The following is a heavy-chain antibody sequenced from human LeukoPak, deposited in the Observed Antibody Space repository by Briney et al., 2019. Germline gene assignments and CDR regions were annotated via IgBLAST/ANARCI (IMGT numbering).Heavy chain of an antibody. CDR2: IYSGGST. J-gene: IGHJ4*02. Sequence: GGSLRLSCAASGFTFSSYSMSWVRQAPGKGLEWVSVIYSGGSTYYADSVKGRFTISRDNSKNTLYLQMNSLRAEDTAVYYCARGLYSGSYRYWGQGTLVTVSS. D-gene: IGHD1-26*01. CDR1: GFTFSSYS. CDR3: ARGLYSGSYRY. V-gene: IGHV3-53*01.